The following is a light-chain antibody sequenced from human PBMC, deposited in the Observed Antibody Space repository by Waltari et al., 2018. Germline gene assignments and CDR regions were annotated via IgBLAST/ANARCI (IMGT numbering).Light chain of an antibody. CDR3: SSYGGDNNYV. Sequence: QSALTQPPSASGSPGQSVTISCTGTSSHVGGFSYVSWFQQHPGKAPKLIIYEVAKRPSGVPDRFSGSKSGNTASLTVSGLQAEDEADYYCSSYGGDNNYVFGSGTKVTVL. J-gene: IGLJ1*01. V-gene: IGLV2-8*01. CDR1: SSHVGGFSY. CDR2: EVA.